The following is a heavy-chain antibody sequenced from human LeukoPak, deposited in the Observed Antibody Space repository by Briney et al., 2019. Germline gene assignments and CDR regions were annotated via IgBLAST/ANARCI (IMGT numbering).Heavy chain of an antibody. CDR1: GFTFSSYA. V-gene: IGHV3-23*01. D-gene: IGHD3-22*01. CDR2: ITSSGGNT. J-gene: IGHJ4*02. Sequence: GGSLRLSCAASGFTFSSYAMSWVRQAPGKGLEWVSTITSSGGNTYYADSVMGRFTISRDNSKNTLYLQMNSLRAEHTAVYYCAKARQYYDSDYWGQGTLVTVSS. CDR3: AKARQYYDSDY.